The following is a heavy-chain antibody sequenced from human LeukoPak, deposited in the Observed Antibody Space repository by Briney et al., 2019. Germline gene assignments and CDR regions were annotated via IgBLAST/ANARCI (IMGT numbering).Heavy chain of an antibody. J-gene: IGHJ4*02. CDR1: GGTFSSYA. CDR3: ARLGDFWSGPLDY. CDR2: IIPIFGTA. D-gene: IGHD3-3*01. V-gene: IGHV1-69*13. Sequence: ASVKVSCKASGGTFSSYAISWVRQAPGQGLEWMGGIIPIFGTANYAQKFQGRVTITPDESTSTAYMELSSLRSEDTAVYYCARLGDFWSGPLDYWGQGTLVTVSS.